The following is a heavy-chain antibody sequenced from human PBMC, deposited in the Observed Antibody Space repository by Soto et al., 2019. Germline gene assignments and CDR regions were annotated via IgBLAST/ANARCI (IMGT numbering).Heavy chain of an antibody. CDR3: AKLYVTMIVVVMTGYFDY. CDR1: GFTFSSYA. D-gene: IGHD3-22*01. Sequence: GGSLRLSCAASGFTFSSYAMSWVRQAPGKGLEWVSAISGSGGSTYYADSVKGRFTISRDNSKNTLYLQMNSLRAEDTAVYYCAKLYVTMIVVVMTGYFDYWGQGTLVTVSS. V-gene: IGHV3-23*01. CDR2: ISGSGGST. J-gene: IGHJ4*02.